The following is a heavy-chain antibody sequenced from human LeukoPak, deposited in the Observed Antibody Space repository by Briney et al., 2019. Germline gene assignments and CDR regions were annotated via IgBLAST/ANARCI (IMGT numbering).Heavy chain of an antibody. J-gene: IGHJ4*02. CDR1: GGSISSGGYY. V-gene: IGHV4-31*03. D-gene: IGHD3-22*01. CDR2: IYYSGST. CDR3: ARAYDSSGNPFDY. Sequence: SETLSLTRTVSGGSISSGGYYWSWIRQHPGKGLEWIGYIYYSGSTYYNLSLKSRVTISVDTSKNQFSLKLSSVTAADTAVYYCARAYDSSGNPFDYWGQGTLVTVSS.